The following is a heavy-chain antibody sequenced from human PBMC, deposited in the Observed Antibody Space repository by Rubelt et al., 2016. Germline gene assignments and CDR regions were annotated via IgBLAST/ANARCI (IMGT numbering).Heavy chain of an antibody. CDR1: GFSLSTRGVG. V-gene: IGHV2-5*01. Sequence: QITLTESGPTLVKPPQTLTLTCTLSGFSLSTRGVGVGWIRQPPGKALAWLALLYWNDDKPYSPSLKSRLTLTKDHSKNQVGLTKAKRDPVDTGTYYCAHRGDIVGTFFGYWGQGTLVTVSS. D-gene: IGHD1-26*01. CDR3: AHRGDIVGTFFGY. J-gene: IGHJ4*02. CDR2: LYWNDDK.